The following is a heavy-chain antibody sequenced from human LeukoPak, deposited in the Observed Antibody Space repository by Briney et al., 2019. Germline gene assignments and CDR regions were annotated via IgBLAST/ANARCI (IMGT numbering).Heavy chain of an antibody. J-gene: IGHJ5*02. CDR3: ARDNSIADRGWWFDP. D-gene: IGHD4-23*01. Sequence: SVKVSCKASRGTFSSYAINWVRQAPGQGLEWMGGIIPIFGTANYAQRFQGRVTITADESTSTAYMELSSLRSEDTAVYYCARDNSIADRGWWFDPWGQGTLVTVSS. CDR2: IIPIFGTA. CDR1: RGTFSSYA. V-gene: IGHV1-69*13.